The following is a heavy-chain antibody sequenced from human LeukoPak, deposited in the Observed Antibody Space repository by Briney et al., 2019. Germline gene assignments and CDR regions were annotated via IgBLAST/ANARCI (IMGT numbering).Heavy chain of an antibody. Sequence: ASVKVSCKASGYSFTAYYVHWVRQAPGQGLEWMGWINPGSGVTDYAQNFQGRVTMTWDTSISTAYMELSRLRSDDTAVYYCARVQVWFGLDYWGQGTLVTVSS. D-gene: IGHD5-18*01. V-gene: IGHV1-2*02. CDR3: ARVQVWFGLDY. J-gene: IGHJ4*02. CDR2: INPGSGVT. CDR1: GYSFTAYY.